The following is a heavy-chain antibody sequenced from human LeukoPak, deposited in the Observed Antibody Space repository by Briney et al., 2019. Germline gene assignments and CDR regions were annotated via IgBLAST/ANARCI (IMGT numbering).Heavy chain of an antibody. Sequence: GGSLRLSCVASGFTFSNYAMHWVRQAPGTGLEWVAVMSYDGSIEYYADSVKGRFTISRDNSKNTLYLQMNSLKAEDTAVYFCVKSGSFDWFDPWGQGTLVTVSS. CDR3: VKSGSFDWFDP. J-gene: IGHJ5*02. V-gene: IGHV3-30*04. CDR1: GFTFSNYA. CDR2: MSYDGSIE. D-gene: IGHD1-26*01.